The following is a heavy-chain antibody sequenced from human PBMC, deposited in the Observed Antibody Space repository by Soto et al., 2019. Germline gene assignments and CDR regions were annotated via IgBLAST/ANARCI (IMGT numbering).Heavy chain of an antibody. V-gene: IGHV1-69*01. CDR1: GGTFSSYA. CDR3: AMAWDLVVVVAATPGSWFDP. J-gene: IGHJ5*02. D-gene: IGHD2-15*01. CDR2: IIPISGTA. Sequence: QVQLVQSGAEVKKPGSSVKVSCKASGGTFSSYAISWVRQAPGQGLEWMGGIIPISGTANYAQKFQGRVTITADESTSTAYMELSSLRYEDTAVYYCAMAWDLVVVVAATPGSWFDPWGPGTLVNGPS.